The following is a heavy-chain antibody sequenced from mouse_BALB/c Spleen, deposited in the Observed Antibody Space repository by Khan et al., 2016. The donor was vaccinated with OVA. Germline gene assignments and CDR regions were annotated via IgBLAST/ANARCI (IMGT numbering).Heavy chain of an antibody. D-gene: IGHD2-4*01. CDR2: ISSGGSYT. CDR3: ARQRDYEGVAMDY. Sequence: EVELVESGGDLVKPGGSLKLSCAASGYTFSSYGMPWVRQTPDKRLEWVATISSGGSYTYYPDSVKGRFTLSRDNATNTLYLQMSRLKSEDTAMYYYARQRDYEGVAMDYWGQGTSVTVSS. J-gene: IGHJ4*01. CDR1: GYTFSSYG. V-gene: IGHV5-6*01.